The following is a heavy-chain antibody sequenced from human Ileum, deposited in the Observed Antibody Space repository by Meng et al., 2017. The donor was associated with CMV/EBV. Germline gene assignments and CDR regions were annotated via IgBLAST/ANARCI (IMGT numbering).Heavy chain of an antibody. CDR2: ISGGGTT. Sequence: GGSLRLSCAASGFGFSHFEMNLVRQAPGKGLEWLSYISGGGTTKYAAFVKGRFIISRDNAKNSLFLQMNSLRAEDTALYYCVGGGLYYFDYWGRGTLVTVSS. CDR3: VGGGLYYFDY. V-gene: IGHV3-48*03. D-gene: IGHD2-15*01. J-gene: IGHJ4*02. CDR1: GFGFSHFE.